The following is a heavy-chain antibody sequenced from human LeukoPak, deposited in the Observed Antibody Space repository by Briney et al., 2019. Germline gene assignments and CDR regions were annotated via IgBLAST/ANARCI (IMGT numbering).Heavy chain of an antibody. CDR1: GFTFSSHW. Sequence: PGGSLRLSCAVSGFTFSSHWMHWVRQGPGKGLVWVSGINGDGRTTSYADSMKGRFTISRDSAKKTVYLQMNSLRAEDTAVYYCARELAPYYYDSSGTDYWGQGTLVTVSS. CDR2: INGDGRTT. CDR3: ARELAPYYYDSSGTDY. J-gene: IGHJ4*02. D-gene: IGHD3-22*01. V-gene: IGHV3-74*01.